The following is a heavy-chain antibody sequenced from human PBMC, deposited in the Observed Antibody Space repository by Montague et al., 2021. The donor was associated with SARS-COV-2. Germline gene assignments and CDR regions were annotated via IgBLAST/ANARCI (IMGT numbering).Heavy chain of an antibody. CDR2: VHYTGST. CDR3: ARAQNTCFIANCVNYFEV. Sequence: TLSLTCEVSGGSISSYYWSWIRQSPGKGLEWIGYVHYTGSTKYNPSLKTRVTLSLDTPKKHCSLKLKSVTAADTAVYYCARAQNTCFIANCVNYFEVWGLGALVTVSS. CDR1: GGSISSYY. J-gene: IGHJ4*02. D-gene: IGHD1-1*01. V-gene: IGHV4-59*01.